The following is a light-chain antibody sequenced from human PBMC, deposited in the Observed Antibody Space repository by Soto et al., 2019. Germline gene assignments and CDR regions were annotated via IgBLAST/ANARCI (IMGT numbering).Light chain of an antibody. CDR1: QSVSSNY. CDR3: QQSLG. CDR2: DTS. V-gene: IGKV3-20*01. J-gene: IGKJ4*01. Sequence: EIVFTQSPGTLSLSPGERATLSCRASQSVSSNYLAWYQQKPGQAPRLVIYDTSKRATGLPARFSGSGSGTDFTLTISSLEPEDFAVYYCQQSLGFGGGTKVDNK.